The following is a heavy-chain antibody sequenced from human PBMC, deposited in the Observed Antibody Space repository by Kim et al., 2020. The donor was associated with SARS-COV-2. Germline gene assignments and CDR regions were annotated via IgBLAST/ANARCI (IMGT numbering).Heavy chain of an antibody. Sequence: SETLSLTCTVSGGSISSYYWSWIRQPPGKGLEWIGYIYYSGSTNYNPSLKSRVTISVDTSKYQFSLKLSSVTAADTAVYYCARRSYYGSGLGYYYYYMDVWGKGTTVTVSS. CDR3: ARRSYYGSGLGYYYYYMDV. CDR2: IYYSGST. J-gene: IGHJ6*03. CDR1: GGSISSYY. D-gene: IGHD3-10*01. V-gene: IGHV4-59*08.